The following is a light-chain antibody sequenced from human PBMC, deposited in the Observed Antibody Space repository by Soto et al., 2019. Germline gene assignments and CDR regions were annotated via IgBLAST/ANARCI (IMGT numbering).Light chain of an antibody. J-gene: IGKJ5*01. CDR1: QSLSSSY. Sequence: EHLFTQSPGTPSFSPGERATPSCRASQSLSSSYLAWYQQKSGQAPRLLIYGSFSRATGIPDRFSGSGSGTDFTLTISRLEPEDFAVYYCQQYGSLITFGQGTRLEIK. CDR2: GSF. V-gene: IGKV3-20*01. CDR3: QQYGSLIT.